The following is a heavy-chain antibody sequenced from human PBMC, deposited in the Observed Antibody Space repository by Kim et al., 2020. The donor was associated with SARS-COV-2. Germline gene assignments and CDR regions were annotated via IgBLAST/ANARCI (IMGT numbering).Heavy chain of an antibody. Sequence: TYYADAVKGRFTISRDNSKNTLYLQMNSLRAEDTAVYYCAKGGEGYNYDYWGQGTLVTVSS. CDR2: T. J-gene: IGHJ4*02. D-gene: IGHD5-12*01. CDR3: AKGGEGYNYDY. V-gene: IGHV3-23*01.